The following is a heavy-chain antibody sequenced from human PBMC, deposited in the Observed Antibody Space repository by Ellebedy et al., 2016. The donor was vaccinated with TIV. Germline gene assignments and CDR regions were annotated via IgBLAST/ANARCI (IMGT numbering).Heavy chain of an antibody. D-gene: IGHD3-10*01. CDR3: ARGTYGGHWYFDL. CDR2: ILYRGRT. CDR1: GVSISSGGNY. Sequence: MPSETLSLTCTVSGVSISSGGNYWSWIRQSPGTGLEWSGHILYRGRTSYKPSLSSRVIISVDTSTNRFSLRLRSATAADTAVYYCARGTYGGHWYFDLWGRGTLVIVSS. J-gene: IGHJ2*01. V-gene: IGHV4-31*03.